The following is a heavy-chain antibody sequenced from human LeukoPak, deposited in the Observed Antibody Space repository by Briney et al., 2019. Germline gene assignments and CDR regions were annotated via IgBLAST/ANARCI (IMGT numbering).Heavy chain of an antibody. J-gene: IGHJ3*02. D-gene: IGHD1-1*01. CDR2: ISSSGSTI. V-gene: IGHV3-11*01. Sequence: GGSLRLSCAASGFTFSDYYMSWIRQAPGKGLEWVSYISSSGSTIYYADSVKGRFTISRDNSKNTLYLQMTSLRAEDTAEYYCAKSLFTSATGTGRAFHIWGQGTMVTVSS. CDR1: GFTFSDYY. CDR3: AKSLFTSATGTGRAFHI.